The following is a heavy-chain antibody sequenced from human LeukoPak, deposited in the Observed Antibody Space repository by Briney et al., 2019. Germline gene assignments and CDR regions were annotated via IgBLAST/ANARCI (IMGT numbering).Heavy chain of an antibody. CDR3: ARHNRVRGATFDY. J-gene: IGHJ4*02. D-gene: IGHD3-10*01. V-gene: IGHV4-4*09. CDR1: GGSLSSYY. CDR2: IYTSGST. Sequence: SETLSLTRTVSGGSLSSYYLSWLRPPPGKGLEGIGYIYTSGSTNYNPSLQSRVTISVDTSKNQFSLKLSSVTAADTAVYYCARHNRVRGATFDYWGQGTLVTVSS.